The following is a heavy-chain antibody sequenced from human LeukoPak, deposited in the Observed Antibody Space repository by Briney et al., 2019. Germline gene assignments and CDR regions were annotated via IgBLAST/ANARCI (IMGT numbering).Heavy chain of an antibody. Sequence: SQTLSLTCAVSGDSISSGAYSWSWIRQPPGRGLEWIGYISHSGSTYYNPSLKSRVTISVDRSKNQFSLKLGSVTAADTAVYYCAVGPAAAAVWGQGTLVTVSS. CDR2: ISHSGST. CDR1: GDSISSGAYS. D-gene: IGHD6-13*01. J-gene: IGHJ4*02. V-gene: IGHV4-30-2*01. CDR3: AVGPAAAAV.